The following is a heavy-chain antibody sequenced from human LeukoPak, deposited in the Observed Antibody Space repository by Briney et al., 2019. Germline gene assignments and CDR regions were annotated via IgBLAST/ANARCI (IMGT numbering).Heavy chain of an antibody. Sequence: GGSLRLSCAASGFTFSGYAMSWVRQAPGKGLEWVSAISGSGGNTYYADSVQGRFTISRDNSKDTLYLQMNSLRVEDTAVYYCAKGLYSSGYAYYFDHWGPGALVTVSS. CDR1: GFTFSGYA. D-gene: IGHD5-18*01. V-gene: IGHV3-23*01. J-gene: IGHJ4*02. CDR2: ISGSGGNT. CDR3: AKGLYSSGYAYYFDH.